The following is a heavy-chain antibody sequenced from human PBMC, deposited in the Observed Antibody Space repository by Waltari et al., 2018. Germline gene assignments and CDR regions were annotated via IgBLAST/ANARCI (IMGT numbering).Heavy chain of an antibody. CDR2: IYHSGIT. CDR3: ARTAPPYSNAAYGGWSDP. CDR1: PGSIRSFY. Sequence: QVQLQESGPGLVKPSETLSLTCTVSPGSIRSFYWRWIRLPPGKGLEWIGYIYHSGITSHNPSLKSRVTRGVDTAKNQFSLKRRSVTAADTAVYYGARTAPPYSNAAYGGWSDPWGQGTLVTVSS. V-gene: IGHV4-59*08. D-gene: IGHD4-4*01. J-gene: IGHJ5*02.